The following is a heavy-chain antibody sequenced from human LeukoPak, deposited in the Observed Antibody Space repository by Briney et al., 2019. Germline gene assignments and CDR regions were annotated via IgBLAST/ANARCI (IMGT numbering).Heavy chain of an antibody. CDR1: GGTFSSYA. D-gene: IGHD1-7*01. CDR2: IVPILGIA. CDR3: ARDYITGTAEETVHFDY. J-gene: IGHJ4*02. V-gene: IGHV1-69*04. Sequence: SVKVSCKASGGTFSSYAISWVRQAPGQGLEWMGRIVPILGIANYAQKFQGRVTITADKSTSTAYMELSGLRSEDTAVYYCARDYITGTAEETVHFDYWGQGTLVTVSS.